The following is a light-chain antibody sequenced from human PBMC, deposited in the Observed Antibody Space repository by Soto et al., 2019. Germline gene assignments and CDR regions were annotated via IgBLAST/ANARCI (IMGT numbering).Light chain of an antibody. V-gene: IGKV3-15*01. CDR3: QQYNNWPYT. J-gene: IGKJ2*01. CDR1: QSVSSN. Sequence: EIVMTQSPATLSVSPGERATLSCRASQSVSSNLAWHQQKPGQAPRLLIYGASTRATGIPARFSGSGSGTEFTLTISSLQSEDFAVYYCQQYNNWPYTLGPGTKLEIK. CDR2: GAS.